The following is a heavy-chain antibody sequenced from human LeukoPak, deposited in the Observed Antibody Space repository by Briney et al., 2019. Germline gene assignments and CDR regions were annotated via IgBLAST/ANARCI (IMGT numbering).Heavy chain of an antibody. J-gene: IGHJ5*02. CDR3: ARASYGSGFSNWFDP. V-gene: IGHV4-31*11. Sequence: SETLSLTCAVYGGSFSGYYWSWIRQHPGKGLEWIGYIYYSGSTYYNPSLKSRVTISVDTSKNQFSLKLSSVTAADTAVYYCARASYGSGFSNWFDPWGQGTLVTVSS. CDR1: GGSFSGYY. CDR2: IYYSGST. D-gene: IGHD3-10*01.